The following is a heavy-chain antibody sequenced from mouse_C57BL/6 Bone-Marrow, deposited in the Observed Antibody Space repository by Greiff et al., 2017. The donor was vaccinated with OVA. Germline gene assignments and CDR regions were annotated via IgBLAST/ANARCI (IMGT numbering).Heavy chain of an antibody. D-gene: IGHD1-1*01. CDR2: IYPGDGDT. CDR3: ARWGYYYGSREYFDV. CDR1: GYAFSSYW. V-gene: IGHV1-80*01. J-gene: IGHJ1*03. Sequence: VKLMESGAELVKPGASVKISCKASGYAFSSYWMNWVKQRPGKGLEWIGQIYPGDGDTNYNGKFKGKATLTADKSSSTAYMQLSSLTSEDSAVYFCARWGYYYGSREYFDVWGTGTTVTVSS.